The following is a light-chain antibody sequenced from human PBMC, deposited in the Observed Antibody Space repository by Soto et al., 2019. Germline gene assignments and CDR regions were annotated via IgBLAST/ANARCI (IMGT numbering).Light chain of an antibody. V-gene: IGLV2-8*01. CDR2: EVT. J-gene: IGLJ1*01. CDR3: ASYAGTKLLV. CDR1: SSDVGFYNF. Sequence: QSALTQPPSASGCPGQSLTISCTGTSSDVGFYNFVSWYQQRPGKAPKLVIYEVTKRPSGVPDRFSGSKSGSTASLTVSGLQADDEAEYYCASYAGTKLLVFGSGTKGTVL.